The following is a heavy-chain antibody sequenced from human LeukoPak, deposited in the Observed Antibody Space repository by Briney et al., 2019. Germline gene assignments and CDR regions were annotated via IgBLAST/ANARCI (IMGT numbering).Heavy chain of an antibody. CDR1: GGTFSSYA. D-gene: IGHD6-13*01. J-gene: IGHJ6*02. CDR3: ARDQQPIAAAAIGDYYYGMDV. V-gene: IGHV1-69*04. CDR2: IIPILGIA. Sequence: SVKVSCKASGGTFSSYAISWVRQAPGQGLEWMGRIIPILGIANYAQKFQGRVTITADKSTSTAYMELSSLRSEDTAVYYCARDQQPIAAAAIGDYYYGMDVWAKGPRSPSP.